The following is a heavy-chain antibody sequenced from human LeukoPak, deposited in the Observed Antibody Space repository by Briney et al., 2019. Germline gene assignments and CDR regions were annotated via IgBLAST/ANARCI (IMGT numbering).Heavy chain of an antibody. CDR2: IRRKANSYAT. Sequence: GGSLRLSCAASGFTFSGSAMHWVRQASGKGLEWVGRIRRKANSYATAYAASVKGRFTISRDDSKNTAYLQMNSLKTEDTAVYYCTGRSSSSYYYYCMDVWGQGTTVTVSS. V-gene: IGHV3-73*01. J-gene: IGHJ6*02. CDR3: TGRSSSSYYYYCMDV. CDR1: GFTFSGSA. D-gene: IGHD6-13*01.